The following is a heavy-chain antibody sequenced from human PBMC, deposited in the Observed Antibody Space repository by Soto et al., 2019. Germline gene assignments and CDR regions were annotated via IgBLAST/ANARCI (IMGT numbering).Heavy chain of an antibody. Sequence: EVQLVESGGGLVQPGGSLRLSCAASGFTFSTYEMNWLRQAPGKGLEWVSYISASVSTIYYADSVKGRFTISRDNAKNSLYLQGNSLRAEDTAVYYCARGAAKGYYYGTDFCGKGNTVTVAS. D-gene: IGHD5-18*01. CDR2: ISASVSTI. CDR3: ARGAAKGYYYGTDF. J-gene: IGHJ6*04. V-gene: IGHV3-48*03. CDR1: GFTFSTYE.